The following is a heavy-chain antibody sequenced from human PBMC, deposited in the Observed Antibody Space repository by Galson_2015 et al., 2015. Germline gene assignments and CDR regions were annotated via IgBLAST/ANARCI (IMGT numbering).Heavy chain of an antibody. V-gene: IGHV1-2*06. CDR3: ARDKYYYGSGSGS. J-gene: IGHJ5*02. D-gene: IGHD3-10*01. Sequence: SVKVSCKASGYTFTGYYMHWVRQAPGQGLEWMGRINPNCGGTNYAQKFQGRVTMTRDTSISTAYMELSRLRSDDTAVYFCARDKYYYGSGSGSWGQGTLVTVSS. CDR2: INPNCGGT. CDR1: GYTFTGYY.